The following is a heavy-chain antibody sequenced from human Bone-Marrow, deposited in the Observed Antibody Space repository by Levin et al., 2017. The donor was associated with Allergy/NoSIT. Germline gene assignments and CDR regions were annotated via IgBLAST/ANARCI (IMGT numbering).Heavy chain of an antibody. D-gene: IGHD4-17*01. CDR2: IFHSGNA. Sequence: ASETLSLTCAVSGASIRSTNWWTWVRQPPGKGLEWIGEIFHSGNAAYNPSLKSRVALSVDKSRSQFFLNLTSVTAADTALYYCVTRSDYVAFDVWGQGTTVTVSS. CDR1: GASIRSTNW. V-gene: IGHV4-4*02. CDR3: VTRSDYVAFDV. J-gene: IGHJ3*01.